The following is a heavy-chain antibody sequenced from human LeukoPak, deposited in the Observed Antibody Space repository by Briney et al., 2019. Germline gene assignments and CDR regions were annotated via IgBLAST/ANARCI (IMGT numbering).Heavy chain of an antibody. CDR2: IKQDGSEK. CDR3: ARGRGLSYYYDSSGYAANDY. D-gene: IGHD3-22*01. Sequence: PGGSLRLSCAASGFTFSSYWMSWVRQAPGKGLEWVANIKQDGSEKYYVDSVKGRFTISRDNAKNSLYLQMNSLRAEDTAVYYCARGRGLSYYYDSSGYAANDYWGQGTLVTVSS. CDR1: GFTFSSYW. V-gene: IGHV3-7*01. J-gene: IGHJ4*02.